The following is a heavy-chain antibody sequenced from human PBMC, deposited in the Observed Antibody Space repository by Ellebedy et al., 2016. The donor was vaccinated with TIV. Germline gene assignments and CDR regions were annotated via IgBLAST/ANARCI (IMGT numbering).Heavy chain of an antibody. CDR1: GFTFSSYA. Sequence: GGSLRLSXAASGFTFSSYAMSWVRQAPGKGLEWVSSISGSCGSTYYADSVRGRFTISRDNSKNTLFLQMNSLRAEDTAVYYCAKGPTTRYYYMGVWGKGTTVTVSS. CDR3: AKGPTTRYYYMGV. V-gene: IGHV3-23*01. J-gene: IGHJ6*03. CDR2: ISGSCGST. D-gene: IGHD1-26*01.